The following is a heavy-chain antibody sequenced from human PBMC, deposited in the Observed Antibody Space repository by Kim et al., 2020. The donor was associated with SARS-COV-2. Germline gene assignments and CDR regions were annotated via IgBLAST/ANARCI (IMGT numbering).Heavy chain of an antibody. CDR2: INPNSGGT. V-gene: IGHV1-2*02. Sequence: ASVKVSCKASGYTFTGYYMHWVRQAPGQGLEWMGWINPNSGGTNYAQKFQGRVTMTRDTSISTAYMELSRLRSDDTAVYYCAVPVPAAITDYYYYGMDVWGQGTTVTVSS. CDR1: GYTFTGYY. CDR3: AVPVPAAITDYYYYGMDV. D-gene: IGHD2-2*01. J-gene: IGHJ6*02.